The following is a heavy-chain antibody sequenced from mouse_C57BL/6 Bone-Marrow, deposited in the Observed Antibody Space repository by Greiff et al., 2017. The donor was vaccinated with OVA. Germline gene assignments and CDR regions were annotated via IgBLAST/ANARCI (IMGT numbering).Heavy chain of an antibody. J-gene: IGHJ2*01. CDR3: TLDSSGLYYFDY. Sequence: VQLQQSGAELVRPGASVKLSCTASGFNIKDDYMHWVKQRPEQGLEWIGWIDPENGDTEYASKFQGKATITADTSSNTAYLQLSSLTSEDTAVYYCTLDSSGLYYFDYWGQGTTLTVSS. CDR1: GFNIKDDY. D-gene: IGHD3-2*02. CDR2: IDPENGDT. V-gene: IGHV14-4*01.